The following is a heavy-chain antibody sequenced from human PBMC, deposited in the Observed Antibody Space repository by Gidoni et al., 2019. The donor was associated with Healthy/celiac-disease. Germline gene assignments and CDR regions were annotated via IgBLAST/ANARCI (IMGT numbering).Heavy chain of an antibody. CDR2: IWYDGSNK. Sequence: QVQLVESGGGVVQPGRSLRLSCAASGFTFSSYGMHRVRQAPGKGLEWVAVIWYDGSNKYYADSVKGRFTISRDNSKNTLYLQMNSLRAEDTAVYYCASGGSWYRVDYWGQGTLVTVSS. CDR3: ASGGSWYRVDY. V-gene: IGHV3-33*01. J-gene: IGHJ4*02. CDR1: GFTFSSYG. D-gene: IGHD6-13*01.